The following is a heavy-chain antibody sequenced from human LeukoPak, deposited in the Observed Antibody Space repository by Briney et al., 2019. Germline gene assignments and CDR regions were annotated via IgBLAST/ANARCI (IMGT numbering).Heavy chain of an antibody. J-gene: IGHJ4*02. D-gene: IGHD5-24*01. CDR1: GFDFGNYA. CDR2: INWSSKMV. Sequence: GGSLRLFCAASGFDFGNYAMHWVRQAPGKGLQWVSGINWSSKMVAYAASVKGRFTISRDNAKNSLYPQMNSLTSEDTAFYFCAKGSLEMATVDFEFWGQGTLVTVSS. CDR3: AKGSLEMATVDFEF. V-gene: IGHV3-9*01.